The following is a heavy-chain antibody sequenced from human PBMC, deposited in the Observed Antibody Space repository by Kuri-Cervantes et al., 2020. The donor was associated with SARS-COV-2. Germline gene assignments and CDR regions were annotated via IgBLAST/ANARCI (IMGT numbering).Heavy chain of an antibody. CDR3: ARSPGDGDYDPFDY. J-gene: IGHJ4*02. D-gene: IGHD4-17*01. V-gene: IGHV3-66*02. Sequence: GGSLRLSCAASGFTVSSNYMSWVRQAPGKGLGCVSVLDIGGSTYYADSVKGRFTISRDDSKNTLYPQMNSLRAEDTAVYYCARSPGDGDYDPFDYWGQGTLVTVSS. CDR2: LDIGGST. CDR1: GFTVSSNY.